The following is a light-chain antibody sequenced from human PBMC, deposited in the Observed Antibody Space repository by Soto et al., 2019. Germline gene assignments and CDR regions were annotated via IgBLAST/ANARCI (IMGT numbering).Light chain of an antibody. J-gene: IGLJ1*01. CDR1: SSNIGSNT. CDR2: GND. Sequence: QSALTQPPSASGTPGQRVTISCSGGSSNIGSNTVNWYQHLPGTAPKLLIYGNDQRPSGVPDRFPGSKSGTSASLAISGLQSEDEADYYCGAWDDNLNAYVLGTGTKVTVL. CDR3: GAWDDNLNAYV. V-gene: IGLV1-44*01.